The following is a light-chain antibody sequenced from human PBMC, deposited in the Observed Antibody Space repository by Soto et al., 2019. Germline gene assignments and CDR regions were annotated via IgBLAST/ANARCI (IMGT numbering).Light chain of an antibody. Sequence: QSVLTQPASVSGSPGQSTTISCTGTSSDVGGYNYVSWYQQHPGKAPKLMIYDVNNRPSGVSNRFSGSKSGNTASLTISGLQAEDESDYYCSSYTSSSTLPYVFGTGTRSPS. CDR2: DVN. J-gene: IGLJ1*01. V-gene: IGLV2-14*01. CDR1: SSDVGGYNY. CDR3: SSYTSSSTLPYV.